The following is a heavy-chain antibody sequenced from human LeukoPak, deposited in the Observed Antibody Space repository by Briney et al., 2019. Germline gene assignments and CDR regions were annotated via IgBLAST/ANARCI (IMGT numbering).Heavy chain of an antibody. J-gene: IGHJ5*02. CDR2: IYHSGST. CDR1: GGSISSSNW. CDR3: ARVGTSSRSKLGWFDP. D-gene: IGHD6-13*01. V-gene: IGHV4-4*02. Sequence: SGTLSLTCAVSGGSISSSNWWSWVRQPPGKGLEWIGEIYHSGSTNYNPSLKSRVTISVDKSKNQFSLKLSSVTAADTAVYYCARVGTSSRSKLGWFDPWGQGTLVTVSS.